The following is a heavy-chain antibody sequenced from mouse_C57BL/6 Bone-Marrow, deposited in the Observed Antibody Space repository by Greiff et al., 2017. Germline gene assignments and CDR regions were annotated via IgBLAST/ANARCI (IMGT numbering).Heavy chain of an antibody. V-gene: IGHV1-9*01. D-gene: IGHD2-3*01. CDR3: ASSFYDGYYLYAMDY. CDR1: GYTFTGYW. J-gene: IGHJ4*01. Sequence: QVQLQQSGAELMKPGASVKLSCKATGYTFTGYWIEWVKQRPGHGLEWIGELLPGSGSTNYNEKFKGKATFTADTSSNTAYMQLSSLTTEDSAIYYCASSFYDGYYLYAMDYGGQGTSVTVSS. CDR2: LLPGSGST.